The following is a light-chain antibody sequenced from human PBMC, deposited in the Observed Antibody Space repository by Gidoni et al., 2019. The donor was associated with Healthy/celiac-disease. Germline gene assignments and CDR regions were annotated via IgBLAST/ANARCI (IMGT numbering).Light chain of an antibody. CDR1: QSVSSY. Sequence: VLTQSPATLSLSPGERATLSCRASQSVSSYLAWYQQKPGQAPRLLIYDASNRATGIPARFSGSESGTDFTLTISSLEPEDFAVYYCQQRSNGFTFGPGTKVDIK. J-gene: IGKJ3*01. CDR2: DAS. V-gene: IGKV3-11*01. CDR3: QQRSNGFT.